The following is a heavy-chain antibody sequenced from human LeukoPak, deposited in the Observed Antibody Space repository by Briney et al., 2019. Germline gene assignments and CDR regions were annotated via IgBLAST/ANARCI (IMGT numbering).Heavy chain of an antibody. D-gene: IGHD3-3*01. V-gene: IGHV3-7*01. CDR1: GFTFSSYW. J-gene: IGHJ4*02. Sequence: GGSLRLSCAASGFTFSSYWMSWVRQVPGKGLEWVANIKQDGSEKYYVDSVKGRFTISRDNAKNSLYLQMNGLRAEDTAVYYCARDLDDFWSGPVFGYWGQGTLVTVSS. CDR2: IKQDGSEK. CDR3: ARDLDDFWSGPVFGY.